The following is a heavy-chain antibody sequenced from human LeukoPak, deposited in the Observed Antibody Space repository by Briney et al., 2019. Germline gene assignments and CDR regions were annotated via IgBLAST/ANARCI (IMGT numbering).Heavy chain of an antibody. CDR2: INPNSGGT. CDR1: GYTFTVYY. CDR3: ALNDYGDGLGF. V-gene: IGHV1-2*02. D-gene: IGHD4-17*01. Sequence: ASVKVSCKASGYTFTVYYINWVRQAPGQGLEWMGWINPNSGGTNYAQRFQGRVTMTRDTSISTAYMELSRLRSDDTAVYYCALNDYGDGLGFWGQGTLVTVFS. J-gene: IGHJ4*02.